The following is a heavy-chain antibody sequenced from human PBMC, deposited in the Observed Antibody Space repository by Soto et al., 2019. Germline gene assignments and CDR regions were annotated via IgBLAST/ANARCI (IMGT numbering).Heavy chain of an antibody. J-gene: IGHJ4*02. D-gene: IGHD6-13*01. CDR2: ISYDGSNK. CDR1: GFTFSSYG. Sequence: GGSLRLSCAASGFTFSSYGMHWVRQAPGKGLEWVAVISYDGSNKYYADSVKGRFTISRDNSKNTLYLQMNSLRAEDTAVYYCAKGRGYSSSNYFDYWGQGTLVTVSS. CDR3: AKGRGYSSSNYFDY. V-gene: IGHV3-30*18.